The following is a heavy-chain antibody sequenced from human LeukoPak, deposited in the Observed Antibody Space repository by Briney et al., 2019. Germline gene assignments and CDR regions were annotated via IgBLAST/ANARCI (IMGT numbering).Heavy chain of an antibody. V-gene: IGHV4-61*02. Sequence: SETLSLTCTVSGGSISSSSYYWSWIRQPAGKGLEWIGRIYTSGSTDYNPSLKSRVTMSVDTSKNQFSLKLSSVTAADTAVYYCARGDLPAWLAYFDYWGQGTLVTVSS. CDR3: ARGDLPAWLAYFDY. CDR1: GGSISSSSYY. CDR2: IYTSGST. D-gene: IGHD3-22*01. J-gene: IGHJ4*02.